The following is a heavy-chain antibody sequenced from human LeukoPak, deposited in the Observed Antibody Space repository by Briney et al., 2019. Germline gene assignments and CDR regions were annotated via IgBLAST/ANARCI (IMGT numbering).Heavy chain of an antibody. Sequence: SETLSLTCAVYGGSFSVYHWSWIRQPPGKGLEWIGEINHSGSTNYIPSLKSRVTIPIDTSKNQFSLKLSSVTAADTAVYYCARMSPRLRRLTVTTSKGFDYWGQGTLVTVSS. CDR2: INHSGST. J-gene: IGHJ4*02. D-gene: IGHD4-17*01. CDR3: ARMSPRLRRLTVTTSKGFDY. V-gene: IGHV4-34*01. CDR1: GGSFSVYH.